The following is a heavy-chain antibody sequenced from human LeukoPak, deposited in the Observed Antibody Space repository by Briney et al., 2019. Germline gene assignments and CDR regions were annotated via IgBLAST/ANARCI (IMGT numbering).Heavy chain of an antibody. CDR2: IYYSGST. CDR1: GGSISSYY. CDR3: ARDSGVYDSSGYWDY. D-gene: IGHD3-22*01. Sequence: SETLSLTCTVTGGSISSYYWSWIRQPPGKGLEWIGYIYYSGSTNYNPSLKSRVTISVDTSKNQFSLKLSSVTAADTAVYYCARDSGVYDSSGYWDYWGQGTLVTVSS. V-gene: IGHV4-59*01. J-gene: IGHJ4*02.